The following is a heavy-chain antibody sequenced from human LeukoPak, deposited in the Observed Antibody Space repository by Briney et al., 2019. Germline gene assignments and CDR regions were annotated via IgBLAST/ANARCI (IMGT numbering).Heavy chain of an antibody. CDR3: AGGSSGSYYGSAFDI. D-gene: IGHD1-26*01. J-gene: IGHJ3*02. CDR1: GYTFTSYG. CDR2: ISAYNGNT. Sequence: ASVKVSCKASGYTFTSYGISWVRQAPGQGLEWMGWISAYNGNTNYAQKLQGRVTMTTDTSTSTAYMELRSLRSDDTAVYYCAGGSSGSYYGSAFDIWGQGTMVTVSS. V-gene: IGHV1-18*01.